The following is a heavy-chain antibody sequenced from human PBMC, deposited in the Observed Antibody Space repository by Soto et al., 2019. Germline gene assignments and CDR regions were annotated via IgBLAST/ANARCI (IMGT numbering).Heavy chain of an antibody. D-gene: IGHD5-12*01. CDR2: ISAYNGNT. CDR3: ASDVGVDIVATGDDYYYCMAV. J-gene: IGHJ6*02. Sequence: QVQLVQSGAEVKKPGASVKVSCKASGYTFTSYGITWVRQAPGQGLEWMGWISAYNGNTNYAQKLQGSVTMTTDTSTSTAYMELRSLRSDDTDVYYCASDVGVDIVATGDDYYYCMAVWGQGTTVTFSS. V-gene: IGHV1-18*01. CDR1: GYTFTSYG.